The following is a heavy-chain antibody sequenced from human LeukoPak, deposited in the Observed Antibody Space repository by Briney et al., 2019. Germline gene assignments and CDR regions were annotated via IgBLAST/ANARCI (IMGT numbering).Heavy chain of an antibody. J-gene: IGHJ4*02. CDR2: IYTSGST. D-gene: IGHD3-22*01. CDR3: ARERGDWTYYYDSSGYSKYYFDY. Sequence: SETLSLTCTVSGGSISSGSYYWSWIRQPAGKGLEWIGRIYTSGSTNYNPSLKSRVTISVDTSKNQFSLKLSSVTAADTAVYYCARERGDWTYYYDSSGYSKYYFDYWGQGTLVTVSS. CDR1: GGSISSGSYY. V-gene: IGHV4-61*02.